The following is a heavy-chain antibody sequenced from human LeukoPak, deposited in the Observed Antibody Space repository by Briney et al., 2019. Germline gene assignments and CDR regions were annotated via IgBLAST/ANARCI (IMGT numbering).Heavy chain of an antibody. CDR2: IYYSGST. D-gene: IGHD5-24*01. CDR1: GGSLNSSYYY. J-gene: IGHJ4*02. CDR3: ARLDGKVEMAIDY. V-gene: IGHV4-39*01. Sequence: PSETLSLACTVSGGSLNSSYYYWGWIRQPPGKGLEWIGSIYYSGSTYYNPSLKSRVTISVDTSKNQFSLKLSSVTAADTAVYHCARLDGKVEMAIDYWGQGTLVTVSS.